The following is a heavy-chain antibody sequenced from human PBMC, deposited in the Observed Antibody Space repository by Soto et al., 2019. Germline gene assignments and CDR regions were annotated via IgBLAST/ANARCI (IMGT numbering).Heavy chain of an antibody. CDR3: AIDPKVGGTIGGPGTFDC. CDR1: GFTVSSNY. CDR2: IYSGTTDGST. D-gene: IGHD3-10*01. Sequence: EVQLVESGGGLVQPGGSLRLSCVASGFTVSSNYMSWVRQAPGKGLEWVSVIYSGTTDGSTNYADSVKGRFTISRDNSKNTLYLQRNRLRAEDTAVYYCAIDPKVGGTIGGPGTFDCWGQGTLVTVSS. J-gene: IGHJ4*02. V-gene: IGHV3-66*01.